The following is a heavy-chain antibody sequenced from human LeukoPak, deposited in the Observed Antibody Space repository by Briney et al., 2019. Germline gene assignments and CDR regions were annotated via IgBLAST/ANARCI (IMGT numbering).Heavy chain of an antibody. CDR2: IYYSGST. CDR3: ASSTKPAAMYFDY. J-gene: IGHJ4*02. CDR1: GGSISSSSYY. D-gene: IGHD2-2*01. Sequence: SETLSLTCTVSGGSISSSSYYWGWIRQPPGKGLEWIGSIYYSGSTYYNPSLKSRVTISVDTSKNQFSLKLSSVTAADTAVYYCASSTKPAAMYFDYWGQGTLVTVSS. V-gene: IGHV4-39*01.